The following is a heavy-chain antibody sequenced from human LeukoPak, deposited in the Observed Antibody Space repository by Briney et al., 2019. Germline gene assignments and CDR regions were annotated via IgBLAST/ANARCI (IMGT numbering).Heavy chain of an antibody. V-gene: IGHV4-34*01. Sequence: SETLSLTCAVYGGSFSGYYWSWIRQPPGKGLEWIGEINHSGSTNYNPSLKSRVTISVDTSKNQFSLKLSSVTAADTAVYYCARQPGVVVESWFDPWGQGTLVTVSS. CDR1: GGSFSGYY. CDR3: ARQPGVVVESWFDP. J-gene: IGHJ5*02. CDR2: INHSGST. D-gene: IGHD2-15*01.